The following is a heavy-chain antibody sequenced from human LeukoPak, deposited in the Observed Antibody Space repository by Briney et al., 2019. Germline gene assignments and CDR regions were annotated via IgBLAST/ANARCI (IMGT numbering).Heavy chain of an antibody. Sequence: KPSETLSLTCTVSGGSISSYYRSWIRQPPGKGLEWIGYIYYSGSTNYNPSLKSRVTISVDTSKNQFSLKLSSVTAADTAVYYCARVTVVAATGYFDLWGRGTLVTVSS. CDR2: IYYSGST. V-gene: IGHV4-59*01. CDR3: ARVTVVAATGYFDL. D-gene: IGHD2-15*01. J-gene: IGHJ2*01. CDR1: GGSISSYY.